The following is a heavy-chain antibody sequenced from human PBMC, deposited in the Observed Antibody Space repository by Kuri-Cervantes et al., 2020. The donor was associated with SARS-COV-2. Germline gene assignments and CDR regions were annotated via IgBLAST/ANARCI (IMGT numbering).Heavy chain of an antibody. D-gene: IGHD6-19*01. J-gene: IGHJ5*02. CDR2: IKYDGSET. Sequence: GGFLRLSCAASGFTFSNSWMSWVRQAPGKGLEWVANIKYDGSETYYVDSVKGRFIISRDNAKNSVYLQMNSLRDADTAVYYCTRGGYTSALSRQNWFDPWGQGTLVTVSS. V-gene: IGHV3-7*03. CDR3: TRGGYTSALSRQNWFDP. CDR1: GFTFSNSW.